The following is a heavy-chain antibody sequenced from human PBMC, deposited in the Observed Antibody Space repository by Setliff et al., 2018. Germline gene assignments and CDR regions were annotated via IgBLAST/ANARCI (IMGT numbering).Heavy chain of an antibody. Sequence: ASVKVSCKASGYTFTGYYIHWVRQTPGQGLEWMGRINPSSGGTDDAQNFLGRVTMTRDTAISTAYMELSRLTSDDTAVYYCATESLLRYFDLVGNPYAFDIWGQGTMDTVSS. CDR1: GYTFTGYY. CDR2: INPSSGGT. CDR3: ATESLLRYFDLVGNPYAFDI. V-gene: IGHV1-2*06. J-gene: IGHJ3*02. D-gene: IGHD3-9*01.